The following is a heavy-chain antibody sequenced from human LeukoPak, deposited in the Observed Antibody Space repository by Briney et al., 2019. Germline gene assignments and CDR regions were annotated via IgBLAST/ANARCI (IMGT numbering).Heavy chain of an antibody. CDR3: VRDPPVGGAYFDY. D-gene: IGHD1-26*01. CDR1: GFTFNAYW. J-gene: IGHJ4*02. V-gene: IGHV3-7*01. Sequence: GGSLRLSCEASGFTFNAYWMTWVRQAPGKGLEWLANIKEDGTEHNYLDSVKGRFTISRDNTKNSLYLQMNGLRADDTAVYYCVRDPPVGGAYFDYWGQGTLVTVSS. CDR2: IKEDGTEH.